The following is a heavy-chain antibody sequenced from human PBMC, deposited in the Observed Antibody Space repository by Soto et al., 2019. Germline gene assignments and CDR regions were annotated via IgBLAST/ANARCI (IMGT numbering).Heavy chain of an antibody. J-gene: IGHJ4*02. V-gene: IGHV1-8*02. CDR2: MNPNSGNT. Sequence: ASVKVSCKASGYTFTSYDINWVRQATGQGLEWMGWMNPNSGNTGYAQKFQGRVTMTRNTSINTAYMELSSLRSEDTAVYYCARGDSGRWTFPTDDWGRGSLVTVSS. CDR1: GYTFTSYD. D-gene: IGHD3-22*01. CDR3: ARGDSGRWTFPTDD.